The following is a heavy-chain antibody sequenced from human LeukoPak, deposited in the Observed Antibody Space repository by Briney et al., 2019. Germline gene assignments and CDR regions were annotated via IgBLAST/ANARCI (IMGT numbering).Heavy chain of an antibody. V-gene: IGHV4-31*03. CDR1: GGTISSGGYY. D-gene: IGHD3-9*01. CDR3: ARANSNHPLRYFDWLPYYFDY. CDR2: IYYSEST. Sequence: PSQTLSLTCTVSGGTISSGGYYWSWMRQHPGKGLEWIGYIYYSESTYYNPSLKSRVTISVDTSKNQFSLKLSSVTAADTAVYYCARANSNHPLRYFDWLPYYFDYWGQGTLVTVSS. J-gene: IGHJ4*02.